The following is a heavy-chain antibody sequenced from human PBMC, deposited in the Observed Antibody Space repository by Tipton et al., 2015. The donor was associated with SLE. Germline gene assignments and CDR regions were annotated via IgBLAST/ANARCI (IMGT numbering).Heavy chain of an antibody. CDR2: IKQDGSEK. CDR1: GFTFSSYW. J-gene: IGHJ4*02. Sequence: SLRLSCAASGFTFSSYWMSWVRQAPGKGLEWVANIKQDGSEKYYVDSVKGRFTISRDNAKNSLYLQMNSLRAEDTAVYYCARARRLSSGSGVDYWGQGTLVTVSS. CDR3: ARARRLSSGSGVDY. V-gene: IGHV3-7*01. D-gene: IGHD1-26*01.